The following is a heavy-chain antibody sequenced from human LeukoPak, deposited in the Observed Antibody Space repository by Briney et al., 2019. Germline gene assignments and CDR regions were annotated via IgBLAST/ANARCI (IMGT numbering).Heavy chain of an antibody. Sequence: PGGSLRLSCAASGFTFSGYWMTWVRQAPGKGLEWVANIKQDGSETYYVDSVKGRFTISRDNARNSLYLQMNSLRAEDTAVYYCGRGKGVDYWGQGILVTVSS. J-gene: IGHJ4*02. CDR2: IKQDGSET. V-gene: IGHV3-7*01. CDR1: GFTFSGYW. CDR3: GRGKGVDY.